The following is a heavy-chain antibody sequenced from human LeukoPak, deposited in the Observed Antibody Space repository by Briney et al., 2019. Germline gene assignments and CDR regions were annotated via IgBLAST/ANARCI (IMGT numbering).Heavy chain of an antibody. CDR2: IYTSGST. CDR1: GGSISSYY. CDR3: ASEGRDILTGYYTKYFDL. Sequence: SETLSLTCTVSGGSISSYYWSWIRQPAGKGLEWIGRIYTSGSTNYNPSLKSRVTMSVDTSKNQFSLKLSSVTAADTAVYYCASEGRDILTGYYTKYFDLWGRGTLVTVSS. D-gene: IGHD3-9*01. J-gene: IGHJ2*01. V-gene: IGHV4-4*07.